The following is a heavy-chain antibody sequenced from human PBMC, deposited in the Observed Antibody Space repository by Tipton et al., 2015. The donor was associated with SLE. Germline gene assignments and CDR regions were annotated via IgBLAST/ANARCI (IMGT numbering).Heavy chain of an antibody. CDR2: IYNGDSSR. CDR3: AKGGYSYFEY. CDR1: GFSFSSYA. D-gene: IGHD5-18*01. V-gene: IGHV3-23*03. Sequence: SLRLSCVASGFSFSSYAMSWVRQAPGKGLEWVSVIYNGDSSRYYADSVKGRFTISRDNSRNTLYLQMKSLRVDDTAVYYCAKGGYSYFEYWGQGTLVTVSS. J-gene: IGHJ4*02.